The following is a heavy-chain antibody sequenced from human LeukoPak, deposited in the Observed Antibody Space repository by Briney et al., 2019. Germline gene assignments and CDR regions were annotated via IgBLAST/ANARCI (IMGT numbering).Heavy chain of an antibody. V-gene: IGHV3-33*01. CDR2: IWYDGSNK. J-gene: IGHJ4*02. Sequence: GGSLRLSCAASGFTFSSYGMHWVRQAPGKGLEWVAVIWYDGSNKYYADSVKGRFTISRDNSKNTLYLQMNSLRAEDTAVYYRARTIRTSSGWVDYWGQGTLVTVSS. CDR1: GFTFSSYG. CDR3: ARTIRTSSGWVDY. D-gene: IGHD6-19*01.